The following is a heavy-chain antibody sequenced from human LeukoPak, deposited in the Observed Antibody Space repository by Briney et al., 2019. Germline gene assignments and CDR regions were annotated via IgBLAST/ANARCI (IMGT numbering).Heavy chain of an antibody. CDR2: IYHSGST. V-gene: IGHV4-30-2*05. D-gene: IGHD1-20*01. CDR1: GGSISSGGYS. Sequence: PSQTLSLTCAVSGGSISSGGYSWSWIRQPLGEGLEWIGYIYHSGSTYYNPSLKSRVTISVDTSKNQFSLKLSSVTAADTAVYYCARDRASNWNDGGIDYWGQGTLVTVSS. J-gene: IGHJ4*02. CDR3: ARDRASNWNDGGIDY.